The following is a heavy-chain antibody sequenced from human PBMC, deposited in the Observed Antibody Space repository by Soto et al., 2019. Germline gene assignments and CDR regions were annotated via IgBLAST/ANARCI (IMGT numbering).Heavy chain of an antibody. V-gene: IGHV5-51*01. CDR3: AASIFYYGMDV. Sequence: GESLKISCKGSGYTFTNYWIGWVRQMPGKGLEWMGIIYPGDSDTKYNPSFQGQVTISADKSITTTYLQWSSLKASDTAMYYCAASIFYYGMDVWGQGTTVTVSS. CDR1: GYTFTNYW. CDR2: IYPGDSDT. J-gene: IGHJ6*02.